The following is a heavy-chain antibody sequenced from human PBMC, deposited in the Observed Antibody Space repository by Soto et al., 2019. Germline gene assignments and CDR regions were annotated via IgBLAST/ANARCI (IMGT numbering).Heavy chain of an antibody. Sequence: QVQLVQSGAEVKKPGASVKLSCRPSGYTFTHYYIHWVRQAPGQGLDWLAIINPASGSTNYAQDFLGRVTLTMDTSTTTVYMELSGLRAEDTAIVYCAMYLAAGDHWGQGTLVTVSS. CDR2: INPASGST. V-gene: IGHV1-46*01. CDR1: GYTFTHYY. CDR3: AMYLAAGDH. J-gene: IGHJ4*02. D-gene: IGHD6-25*01.